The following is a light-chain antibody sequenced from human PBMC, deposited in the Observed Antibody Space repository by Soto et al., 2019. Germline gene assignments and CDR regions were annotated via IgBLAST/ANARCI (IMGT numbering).Light chain of an antibody. V-gene: IGLV2-14*01. CDR2: DVS. CDR1: SSDIGGYNY. J-gene: IGLJ2*01. CDR3: SSYTTSSTSV. Sequence: TQPACVSGAPGQSITISCTGTSSDIGGYNYVSWYQQHPGKAPKLMIFDVSNRPPGVSNRFSGSKSGNTASLTISGLQAEDEADYYCSSYTTSSTSVFGGGTKVTVL.